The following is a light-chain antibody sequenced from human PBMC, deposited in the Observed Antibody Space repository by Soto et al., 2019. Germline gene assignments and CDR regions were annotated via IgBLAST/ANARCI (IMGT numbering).Light chain of an antibody. J-gene: IGKJ5*01. Sequence: DIQMTQSPSSLSASLLDRVTITCRASQSISFYLNWYQQKPGNAPKVLIYAASNLQTGVPSRFSGSGSGTDFTLTINSLQPEDFATYSCQQSYSTPITFGQGTRLEIK. V-gene: IGKV1-39*01. CDR1: QSISFY. CDR2: AAS. CDR3: QQSYSTPIT.